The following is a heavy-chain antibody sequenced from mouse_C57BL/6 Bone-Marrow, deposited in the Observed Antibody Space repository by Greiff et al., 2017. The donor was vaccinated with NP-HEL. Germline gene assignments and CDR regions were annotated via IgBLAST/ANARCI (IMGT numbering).Heavy chain of an antibody. CDR2: INPNNGGT. CDR3: ARGPYDGYYPFDD. V-gene: IGHV1-18*01. Sequence: EVQLQQSGPELVKPGASVKLPCKASGYTFTDYNMDWVKQSHGKSLEWIGDINPNNGGTIYNQKFKGKATLTVDKSSSTAYMELRSLTSEDTAVYDCARGPYDGYYPFDDWGQGTTLTVSS. D-gene: IGHD2-3*01. CDR1: GYTFTDYN. J-gene: IGHJ2*01.